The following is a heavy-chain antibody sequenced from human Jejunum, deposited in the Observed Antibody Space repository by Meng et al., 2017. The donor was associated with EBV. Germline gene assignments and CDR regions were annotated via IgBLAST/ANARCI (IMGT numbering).Heavy chain of an antibody. V-gene: IGHV4-4*02. Sequence: HLHGCAPSQGNPLGLLATTCGVSRGAVGSSNGGSWARQPPGKGPEWIGEIFHIGTPNYNPTLKSRVTMSVDKSKNHFSLKLTSVTAADTAVYYCARDGGPSGSYAYWFDPWGQGTLVTVFS. CDR3: ARDGGPSGSYAYWFDP. D-gene: IGHD1-26*01. J-gene: IGHJ5*02. CDR1: RGAVGSSNG. CDR2: IFHIGTP.